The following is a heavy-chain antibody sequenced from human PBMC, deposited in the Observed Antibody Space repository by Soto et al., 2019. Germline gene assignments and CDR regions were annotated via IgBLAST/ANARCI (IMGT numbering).Heavy chain of an antibody. Sequence: QVQLQQWGAGLLKPSETLSLTCAVYGGSFSGYYWSWIRQPPGKGLEWIGEINHSGSTNYNPSLKSRVTISVDTSKNQYSLKLSSVTAADTAVYYCARVRSYSSGWYDRHSGYFDYWGQGTLVTVSS. CDR1: GGSFSGYY. J-gene: IGHJ4*02. CDR3: ARVRSYSSGWYDRHSGYFDY. CDR2: INHSGST. D-gene: IGHD6-19*01. V-gene: IGHV4-34*01.